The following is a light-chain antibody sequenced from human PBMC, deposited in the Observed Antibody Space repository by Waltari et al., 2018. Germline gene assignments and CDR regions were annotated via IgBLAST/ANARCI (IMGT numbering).Light chain of an antibody. V-gene: IGKV3D-11*03. J-gene: IGKJ3*01. Sequence: EIVLTQSPATLSLSPGERATLSCRASESVSRNLAWYQQKPGQAPRHLIYDASTRATDIPARFRASASDTDFTLTISSLEPEDFSVYYCHQRSSWPLTFGPGTKVDFK. CDR3: HQRSSWPLT. CDR1: ESVSRN. CDR2: DAS.